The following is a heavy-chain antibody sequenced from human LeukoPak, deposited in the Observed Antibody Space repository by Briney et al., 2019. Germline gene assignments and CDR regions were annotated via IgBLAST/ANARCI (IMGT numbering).Heavy chain of an antibody. CDR1: GFTFSDYY. Sequence: GGSLRLSCAASGFTFSDYYMSWIRQGPGKGLEWVSYISSSGSTIYYADSVKGRFTISRDNAKNSLYLQMNSLRAEDTAVYCCARDRAYYTVTGWFDPWGQGTLISVSS. CDR3: ARDRAYYTVTGWFDP. CDR2: ISSSGSTI. J-gene: IGHJ5*02. D-gene: IGHD3-10*01. V-gene: IGHV3-11*04.